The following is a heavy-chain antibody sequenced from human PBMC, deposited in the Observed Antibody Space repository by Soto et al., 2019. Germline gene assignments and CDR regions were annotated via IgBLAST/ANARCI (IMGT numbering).Heavy chain of an antibody. Sequence: SVKVSCKASGGTFSSYAISWVRQAPGQGLEWMGGIIPIFGTANYAQKFQGRVTITADESTSTAYMELSSLRSEDTAVYYCARGHSDIVATTIYYYYGMDVWGQGTTVTVSS. CDR3: ARGHSDIVATTIYYYYGMDV. CDR2: IIPIFGTA. D-gene: IGHD5-12*01. V-gene: IGHV1-69*13. CDR1: GGTFSSYA. J-gene: IGHJ6*02.